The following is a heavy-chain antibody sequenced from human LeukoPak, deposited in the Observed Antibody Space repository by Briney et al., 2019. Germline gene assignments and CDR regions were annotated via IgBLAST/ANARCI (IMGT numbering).Heavy chain of an antibody. CDR3: AREGYCSSTSCYTLGDAFDI. Sequence: PGGSLRLSCAVSGSTVGSNYLTWVRQAPGKGLEWVSVIYSGGSTYYADSVKGRFTISRDNSKNTLYLQMNSLRAEDTAVYYCAREGYCSSTSCYTLGDAFDIWGQGTMVTVSS. CDR2: IYSGGST. CDR1: GSTVGSNY. V-gene: IGHV3-53*01. J-gene: IGHJ3*02. D-gene: IGHD2-2*02.